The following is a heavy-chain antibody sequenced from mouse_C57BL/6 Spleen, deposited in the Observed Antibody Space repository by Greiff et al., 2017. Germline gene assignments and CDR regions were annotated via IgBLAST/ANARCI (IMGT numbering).Heavy chain of an antibody. V-gene: IGHV1-82*01. D-gene: IGHD1-1*01. CDR3: ARNYGSSPAWFAY. J-gene: IGHJ3*01. CDR2: IYPGDGDT. Sequence: VQLQQSGPELVKPGASVKISCKASGYAFSSSWMNWVKQRPGKGLEWIGRIYPGDGDTNYNGKFKGKATLTADKSSSTAYMQLSSLTSEDSAVYFCARNYGSSPAWFAYWGQGTLVTVSA. CDR1: GYAFSSSW.